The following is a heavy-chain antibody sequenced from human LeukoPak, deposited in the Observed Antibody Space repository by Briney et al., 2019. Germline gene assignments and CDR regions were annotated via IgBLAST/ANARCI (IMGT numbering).Heavy chain of an antibody. CDR2: ISSNGGST. J-gene: IGHJ4*02. D-gene: IGHD2-15*01. CDR1: GFTFSSYG. Sequence: GGSLRLSCAASGFTFSSYGMHWVRQAPGKGLEYVSSISSNGGSTYYASSVKGRFTISRDNSKNTLYLQMGSLRPEDMAVYYCARTSGCYDYWGKGTLVTVSS. V-gene: IGHV3-64*01. CDR3: ARTSGCYDY.